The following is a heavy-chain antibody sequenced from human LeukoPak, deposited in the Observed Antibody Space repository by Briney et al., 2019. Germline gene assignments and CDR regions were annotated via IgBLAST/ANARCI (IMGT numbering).Heavy chain of an antibody. CDR2: ISSGSRII. V-gene: IGHV3-48*02. D-gene: IGHD1-26*01. J-gene: IGHJ4*02. CDR3: ARNPAGIGDY. CDR1: GFTFSTYN. Sequence: GGSLRLSCAASGFTFSTYNMNWVRQAPGKGLEWVSFISSGSRIIYYVDSVKGRFTVSRDNAKNSLYLQMNSLRDEDTAVYYCARNPAGIGDYWGQGTLVTVSS.